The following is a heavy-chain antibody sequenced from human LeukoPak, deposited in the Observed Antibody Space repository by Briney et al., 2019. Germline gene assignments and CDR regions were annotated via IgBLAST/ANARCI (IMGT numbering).Heavy chain of an antibody. CDR2: ISSSSYI. CDR3: ARLKGYYSSTSCYDYMDV. D-gene: IGHD2-2*01. V-gene: IGHV3-21*01. Sequence: GGSLRLSGAASGFTFSSYSMNWVRKAPGKGLEWVSSISSSSYIYYADSVKGRFTISRDNAKNSLYLQMNSLRAEDTAVYYCARLKGYYSSTSCYDYMDVWGKGTTVTVSS. CDR1: GFTFSSYS. J-gene: IGHJ6*03.